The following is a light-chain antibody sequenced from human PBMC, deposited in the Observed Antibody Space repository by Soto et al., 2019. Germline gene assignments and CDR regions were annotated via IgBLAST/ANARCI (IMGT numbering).Light chain of an antibody. V-gene: IGKV3-15*01. CDR1: QSVSSSY. CDR3: QQFHNWPPIT. CDR2: GAS. J-gene: IGKJ5*01. Sequence: EIVLTQSPGNLSLSPGERATLSCRASQSVSSSYLAWYQQKPGQAPRLLIYGASSRAIGLPARFSGSGSGTEFTLTISSLQSEDFAVYYCQQFHNWPPITFGQGTRLEI.